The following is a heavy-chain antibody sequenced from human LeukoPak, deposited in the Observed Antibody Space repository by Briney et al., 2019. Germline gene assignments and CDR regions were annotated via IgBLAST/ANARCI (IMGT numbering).Heavy chain of an antibody. CDR1: GYTFSDSY. V-gene: IGHV1-2*02. D-gene: IGHD1-26*01. Sequence: ASVKVSCKASGYTFSDSYIHWVRQAPGQGLEWMGSMYPKSGGTKYAQKFQGRVSMTRDTSIRTAYMELASLTSDDTAVYYCARAGGRSWFDPWGQGTLVTVSS. J-gene: IGHJ5*02. CDR3: ARAGGRSWFDP. CDR2: MYPKSGGT.